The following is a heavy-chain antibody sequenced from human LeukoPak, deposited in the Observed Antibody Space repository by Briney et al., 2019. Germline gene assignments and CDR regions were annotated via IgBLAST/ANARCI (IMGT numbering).Heavy chain of an antibody. CDR1: GGSISSYY. J-gene: IGHJ4*02. CDR2: IYYSGST. D-gene: IGHD3-22*01. CDR3: TRSTNYYDSSGYYF. Sequence: SETLSLTCTVSGGSISSYYWSWIRQPPGKGLEWIGYIYYSGSTNYNPSLKSRVTISVDTSKNQFSLKLSSVTAAGTAVYYCTRSTNYYDSSGYYFWGQGTLVTVSS. V-gene: IGHV4-59*01.